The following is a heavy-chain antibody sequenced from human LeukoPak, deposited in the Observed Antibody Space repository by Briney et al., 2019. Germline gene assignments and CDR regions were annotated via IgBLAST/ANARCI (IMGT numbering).Heavy chain of an antibody. CDR3: ARTVSGDYYGMDV. Sequence: SETLSLTCTVSGGSISNSYWSWVRQPPGKGLEWIGYTSYSGSTNYNPSLKSRVTMSVDTSTDQFSLRLISVTAADTAAYYCARTVSGDYYGMDVWGQGTTVTVSS. J-gene: IGHJ6*02. CDR1: GGSISNSY. V-gene: IGHV4-59*08. D-gene: IGHD1-26*01. CDR2: TSYSGST.